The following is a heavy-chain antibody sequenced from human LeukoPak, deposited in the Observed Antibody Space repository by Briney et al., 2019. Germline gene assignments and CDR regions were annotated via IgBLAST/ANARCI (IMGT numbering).Heavy chain of an antibody. CDR3: AREYTLGSYYIDY. Sequence: GGSLRLSCAASGFTFSDYYMSWIRQAPGKGLEWVSYISSSSPTMYYADSVKGRFSISRDNAKNSLYLQMNSLRAEDTAMYYCAREYTLGSYYIDYWGQGALVTVSS. D-gene: IGHD3-10*01. J-gene: IGHJ4*02. CDR2: ISSSSPTM. V-gene: IGHV3-11*01. CDR1: GFTFSDYY.